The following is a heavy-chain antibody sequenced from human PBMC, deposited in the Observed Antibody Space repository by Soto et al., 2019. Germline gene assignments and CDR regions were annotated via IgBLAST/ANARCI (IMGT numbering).Heavy chain of an antibody. Sequence: ASVKVSCKVSGYTLTELSMHWVRQAPGKGLEWMGGFDPEDGETIYAQKFQGRVTMTEDTSTDTAYMELSSLRSDDTAAYFCARDPGAASFDFWAQGTLVTVSS. CDR2: FDPEDGET. D-gene: IGHD2-15*01. V-gene: IGHV1-24*01. J-gene: IGHJ4*02. CDR1: GYTLTELS. CDR3: ARDPGAASFDF.